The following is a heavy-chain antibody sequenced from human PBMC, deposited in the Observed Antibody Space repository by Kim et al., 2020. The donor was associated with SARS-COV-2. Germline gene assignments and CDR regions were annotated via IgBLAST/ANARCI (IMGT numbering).Heavy chain of an antibody. CDR3: AKDDGGSSSWRTNWGRFDP. V-gene: IGHV3-23*01. Sequence: GGSLRLSCAASGFTFSSYAMSWVRQAPGKGLEWVSAISGSGGSTYYADSVKGRFTISRDNSKNTLYLQMNSLRAEDTAVYYCAKDDGGSSSWRTNWGRFDPWGQGTLVTVSS. D-gene: IGHD6-13*01. CDR1: GFTFSSYA. J-gene: IGHJ5*02. CDR2: ISGSGGST.